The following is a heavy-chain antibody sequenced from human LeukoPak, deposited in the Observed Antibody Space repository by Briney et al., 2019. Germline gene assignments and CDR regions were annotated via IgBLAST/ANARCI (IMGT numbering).Heavy chain of an antibody. V-gene: IGHV4-34*01. J-gene: IGHJ4*02. CDR2: INHSGST. CDR1: GGSFSGYY. CDR3: ATFYGSGSSKLNYFDY. Sequence: PSETLSLTCAVYGGSFSGYYWSWIRQPPGKGLEWIGEINHSGSTNYNPSLKSRVTISVDTSKNQFSLKLSPVTAADTAVYYCATFYGSGSSKLNYFDYWGQGTLVTVSS. D-gene: IGHD3-10*01.